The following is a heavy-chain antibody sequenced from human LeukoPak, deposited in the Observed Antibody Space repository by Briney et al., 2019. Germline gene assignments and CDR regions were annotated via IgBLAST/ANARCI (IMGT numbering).Heavy chain of an antibody. CDR1: GFTVSSNY. Sequence: PGGSLRLSCAASGFTVSSNYMSWVRQAPGKGLEWVSVIYSGGSTYYADSVKGRFTISRDNSKNTLYLQMNSLRAEDTAVYYCARAGSGYYFDAFDIWGQGTMVTVSS. V-gene: IGHV3-53*01. CDR2: IYSGGST. J-gene: IGHJ3*02. D-gene: IGHD3-22*01. CDR3: ARAGSGYYFDAFDI.